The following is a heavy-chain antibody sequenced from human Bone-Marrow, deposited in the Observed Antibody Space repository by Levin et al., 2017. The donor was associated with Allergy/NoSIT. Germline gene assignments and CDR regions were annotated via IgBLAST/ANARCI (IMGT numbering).Heavy chain of an antibody. CDR3: AREGTPQSWDY. CDR2: IYHIGST. D-gene: IGHD1-14*01. V-gene: IGHV4-4*02. J-gene: IGHJ4*02. CDR1: GGSINSSNW. Sequence: SETLSLTCAISGGSINSSNWWSWVRQPPGKGLEWIGEIYHIGSTNYNPSLKSRVTMSVDKSKNQFSLKLNSLTAADTALYYCAREGTPQSWDYWGQGTLVSVSS.